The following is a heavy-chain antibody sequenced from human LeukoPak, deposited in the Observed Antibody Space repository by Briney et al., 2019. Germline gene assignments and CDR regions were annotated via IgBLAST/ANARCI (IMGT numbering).Heavy chain of an antibody. CDR2: VNGNGGST. D-gene: IGHD3-16*02. J-gene: IGHJ4*02. Sequence: GGSLRLSCAASGFTFSSYAMSWVRQAPGKGLEWVSGVNGNGGSTSYADSVKGRFTIFRDNSKNTVYLQMNSLRVEDTAVYYCAKSLYGGCDYWGQGTVVTVSS. CDR3: AKSLYGGCDY. CDR1: GFTFSSYA. V-gene: IGHV3-23*01.